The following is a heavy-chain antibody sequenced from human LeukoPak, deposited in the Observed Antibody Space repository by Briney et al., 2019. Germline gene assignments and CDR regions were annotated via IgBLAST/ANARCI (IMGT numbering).Heavy chain of an antibody. CDR3: ARDGLFYGSGSSDY. J-gene: IGHJ4*02. CDR1: GYSISSGYY. Sequence: SETLSLTCTVSGYSISSGYYWGWIRQPPGKGLEWIGSIYHSGSTYYNPSLKSRVTISVDTSENQFSLKLSSVTAADTAVYYCARDGLFYGSGSSDYWGQGTLVTVSS. V-gene: IGHV4-38-2*02. D-gene: IGHD3-10*01. CDR2: IYHSGST.